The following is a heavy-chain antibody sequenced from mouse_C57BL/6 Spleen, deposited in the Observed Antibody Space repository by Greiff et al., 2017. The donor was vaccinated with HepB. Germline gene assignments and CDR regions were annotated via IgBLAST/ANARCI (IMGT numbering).Heavy chain of an antibody. CDR3: ARGGPTAQATGAMDY. J-gene: IGHJ4*01. Sequence: QVQLQQSGPELVKPGASVKISCKASGYAFSSSWMNWVKQRPGKGLEWIGRIYPGDGDTNYNGKFKGKATLTADKSSSTAYMQLSSLTSEDSAVYFCARGGPTAQATGAMDYWGQGTSVTVSS. D-gene: IGHD3-2*02. V-gene: IGHV1-82*01. CDR2: IYPGDGDT. CDR1: GYAFSSSW.